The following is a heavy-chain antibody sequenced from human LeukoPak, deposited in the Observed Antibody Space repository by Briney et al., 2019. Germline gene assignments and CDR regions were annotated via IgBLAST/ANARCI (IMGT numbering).Heavy chain of an antibody. CDR2: ISSSSSYI. Sequence: GGSLRLSCAASGFTFSSYSMNWVRQAPGKGLEWVSSISSSSSYIYYADSVKGRFTISRDNAKNSLYLQMNSLRAEDTAVYYCARDSGSSSWYGIFDYWGQGTLVTVSS. CDR3: ARDSGSSSWYGIFDY. J-gene: IGHJ4*02. D-gene: IGHD6-13*01. CDR1: GFTFSSYS. V-gene: IGHV3-21*01.